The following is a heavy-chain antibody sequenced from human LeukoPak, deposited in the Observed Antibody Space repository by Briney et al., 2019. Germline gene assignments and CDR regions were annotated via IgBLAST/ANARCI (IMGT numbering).Heavy chain of an antibody. CDR3: ARGLSIVVVVAAKYGDAFDI. J-gene: IGHJ3*02. CDR1: GYTFTCYY. Sequence: ASVKVSCKASGYTFTCYYMHWVRQAPGQGLEWMGWINPNSGGTNYAQKFQGRVTMTRDTSISTAYMELSRLRSDDTAVYYCARGLSIVVVVAAKYGDAFDIWGQGTMVTVSS. CDR2: INPNSGGT. V-gene: IGHV1-2*02. D-gene: IGHD2-15*01.